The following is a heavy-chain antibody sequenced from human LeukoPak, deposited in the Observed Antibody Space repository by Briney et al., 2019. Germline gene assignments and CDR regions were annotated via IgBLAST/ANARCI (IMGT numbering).Heavy chain of an antibody. CDR3: ARRRMVATPDY. CDR1: GYSISSGYY. V-gene: IGHV4-38-2*02. CDR2: IYHSGST. D-gene: IGHD5-12*01. Sequence: PSETLSLTCTVSGYSISSGYYWGWIRQPPGKGLEWIGSIYHSGSTNYNPSLKSRVTISVDTSKNQFSLKLSSVTAADTAVYYCARRRMVATPDYWGQGTLVTVSS. J-gene: IGHJ4*02.